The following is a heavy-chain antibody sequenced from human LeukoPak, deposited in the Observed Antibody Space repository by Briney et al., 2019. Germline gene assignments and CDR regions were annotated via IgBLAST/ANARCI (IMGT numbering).Heavy chain of an antibody. D-gene: IGHD2-2*01. V-gene: IGHV3-9*01. CDR2: ISWNSNSI. J-gene: IGHJ4*02. CDR1: GFTFDDYA. CDR3: AKAPSFQLISPYFDY. Sequence: GGSLRLSCAASGFTFDDYAMHWVRQAPGKGLEWVSGISWNSNSIDYADSVKGRFTISRDNAKNSLYLQMNSLRAEDTASYYCAKAPSFQLISPYFDYWGQGTLVTVSS.